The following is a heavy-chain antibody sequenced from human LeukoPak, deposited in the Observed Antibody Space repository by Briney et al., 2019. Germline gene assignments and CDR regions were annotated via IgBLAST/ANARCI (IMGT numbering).Heavy chain of an antibody. D-gene: IGHD3-22*01. J-gene: IGHJ3*02. Sequence: SVNVSCKASGGTFSSYAISWVRQAPGQGLEWMGGIIPIFGTANYAQKFQGRVTITADESTSTAYMELSSLRSEDTAVYYCARQRITMIVVVITDAFDIWGQGTMVTVSS. CDR1: GGTFSSYA. CDR3: ARQRITMIVVVITDAFDI. CDR2: IIPIFGTA. V-gene: IGHV1-69*13.